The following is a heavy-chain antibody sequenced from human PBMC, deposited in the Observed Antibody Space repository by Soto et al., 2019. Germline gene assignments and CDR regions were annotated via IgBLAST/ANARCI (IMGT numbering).Heavy chain of an antibody. Sequence: GGSLRLSCAASGFTFDDYTMHWVRQAPGKGLEWVSLISWDGGSTYYADSVKGRFTISRDNSKNSLYLQMNSLRTEDTALYYCAKGKWPNHLKDGMDVWGQGTTVTVSS. CDR1: GFTFDDYT. V-gene: IGHV3-43*01. CDR3: AKGKWPNHLKDGMDV. J-gene: IGHJ6*02. CDR2: ISWDGGST. D-gene: IGHD2-8*01.